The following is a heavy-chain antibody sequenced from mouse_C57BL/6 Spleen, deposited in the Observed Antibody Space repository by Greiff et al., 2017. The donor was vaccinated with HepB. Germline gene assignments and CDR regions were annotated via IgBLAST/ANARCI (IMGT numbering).Heavy chain of an antibody. CDR3: ASKAPTTVVATRYFDV. J-gene: IGHJ1*03. CDR2: IDPSDSYT. V-gene: IGHV1-69*01. CDR1: GYTFTSYW. Sequence: VQLQQPGAELVMPGASVKLSCKASGYTFTSYWMHWVKQRPGQGLEWIGEIDPSDSYTNYNQKFKGKSTLTVDKSSSTAYMQLSSLTSEDSAVYYCASKAPTTVVATRYFDVWGTGTTVTVSS. D-gene: IGHD1-1*01.